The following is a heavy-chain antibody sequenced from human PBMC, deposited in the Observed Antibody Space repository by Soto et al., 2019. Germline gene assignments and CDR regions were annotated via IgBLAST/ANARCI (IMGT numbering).Heavy chain of an antibody. V-gene: IGHV4-59*03. Sequence: QVQLQESGPGKVKPSETLSLTCSVSGGSMNYYYWTWIRQSPGKGLESIGSVSHTGSTTYSPSLKSRVVISLDTSRNQFSLTLSSVTAADTAVYFCARYSPPKKAYDSNPGWFDPWGQGTLVAVTS. CDR3: ARYSPPKKAYDSNPGWFDP. J-gene: IGHJ5*02. D-gene: IGHD3-22*01. CDR2: VSHTGST. CDR1: GGSMNYYY.